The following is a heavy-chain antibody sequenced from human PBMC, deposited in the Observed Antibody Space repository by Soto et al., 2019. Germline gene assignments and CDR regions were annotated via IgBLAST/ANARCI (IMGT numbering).Heavy chain of an antibody. J-gene: IGHJ4*02. D-gene: IGHD6-19*01. V-gene: IGHV1-46*01. CDR2: INPSGGST. CDR3: ARPNFSSGWVVSYDY. CDR1: GYTFTSYY. Sequence: ASVKVSCKASGYTFTSYYMHWLRQSPGQGLEWMGIINPSGGSTSYAQKFQGRVTMTRDTSTSTVYMELSSLRSEDTAVYYCARPNFSSGWVVSYDYWGQGTLVTVSS.